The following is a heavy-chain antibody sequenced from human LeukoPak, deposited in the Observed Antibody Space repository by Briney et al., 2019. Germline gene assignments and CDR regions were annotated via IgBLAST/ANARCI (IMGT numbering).Heavy chain of an antibody. J-gene: IGHJ4*02. V-gene: IGHV4-39*01. CDR2: IYYSGNT. CDR3: ARQTGSGLFILP. CDR1: GVSISSDSYY. D-gene: IGHD3/OR15-3a*01. Sequence: SETLSLTCTVSGVSISSDSYYWSWIRQPAVKGLEWIGSIYYSGNTYYNASLKSQVSISIDTSKNQFSLRLTSVTAADTAVYYCARQTGSGLFILPGGQGTLVTVSS.